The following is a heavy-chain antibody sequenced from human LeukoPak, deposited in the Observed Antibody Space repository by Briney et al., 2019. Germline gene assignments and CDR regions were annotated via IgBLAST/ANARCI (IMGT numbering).Heavy chain of an antibody. D-gene: IGHD3-16*01. CDR1: GGSLDSFY. CDR2: IYYSGTT. CDR3: ARDPPGKGALDF. V-gene: IGHV4-59*01. J-gene: IGHJ4*02. Sequence: PSETLSLTCTVSGGSLDSFYWSWIRQPPGKGLEYIGYIYYSGTTNYDPSLKGRVTISVDMSKNQFSLKLISVTAADTAVYYCARDPPGKGALDFGSQGTLVTVYS.